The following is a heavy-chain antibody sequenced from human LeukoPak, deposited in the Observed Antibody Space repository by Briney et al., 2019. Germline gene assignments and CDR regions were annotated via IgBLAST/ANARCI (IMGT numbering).Heavy chain of an antibody. J-gene: IGHJ4*02. CDR1: GYTLTELS. CDR3: ATDVRHYYDSSGYPY. D-gene: IGHD3-22*01. Sequence: ASVKVSCKVSGYTLTELSMHWVRQAPGKGLEWMGGFDPEDGETIYAQKFQGRVTMTEDTSTDTAYMELSSLRSEDTAVYYCATDVRHYYDSSGYPYWGQGTLVTVSS. V-gene: IGHV1-24*01. CDR2: FDPEDGET.